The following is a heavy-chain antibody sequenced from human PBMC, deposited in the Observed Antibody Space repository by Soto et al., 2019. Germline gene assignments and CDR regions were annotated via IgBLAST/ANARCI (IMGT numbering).Heavy chain of an antibody. CDR3: ARDRSTTDHAPYYYYYGMDV. V-gene: IGHV3-33*01. D-gene: IGHD1-26*01. Sequence: PGGSLRLSCAASGFTFSSYGMHWVRQAPGKGLEWVAVIWYDGSNKYYADSVKGRFTISRDNSKNTLYLQMNSLRAEDTAVYYCARDRSTTDHAPYYYYYGMDVWGQGTTVTVS. CDR1: GFTFSSYG. CDR2: IWYDGSNK. J-gene: IGHJ6*02.